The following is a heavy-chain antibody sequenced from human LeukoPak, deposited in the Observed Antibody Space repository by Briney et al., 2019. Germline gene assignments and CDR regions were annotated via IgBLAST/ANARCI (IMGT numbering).Heavy chain of an antibody. CDR1: GFVFSRYT. Sequence: PGRSLRLSCAASGFVFSRYTMHWVRQAPDKGLEWVAVISHDGSTEHYADSVKGRLTISRDNSINTLYLQIYSLRPEDTAIYYCARDFAITATTIYYYVFDIWGPGTMVTVSS. CDR3: ARDFAITATTIYYYVFDI. CDR2: ISHDGSTE. D-gene: IGHD4-17*01. V-gene: IGHV3-30*04. J-gene: IGHJ3*02.